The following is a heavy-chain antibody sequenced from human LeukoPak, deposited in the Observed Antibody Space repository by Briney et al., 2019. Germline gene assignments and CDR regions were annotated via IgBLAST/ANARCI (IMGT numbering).Heavy chain of an antibody. Sequence: GGSLRLSCAASGFTFSSYAMSLVRQAPGKGLEWVSTISDSGAGTYYADSVKGRFTISRDNSKNTLYLQMNSLRAEDTAVYYCARGGTDYSPIGKWGQGTLVTVSS. V-gene: IGHV3-23*01. CDR2: ISDSGAGT. J-gene: IGHJ4*02. CDR3: ARGGTDYSPIGK. CDR1: GFTFSSYA. D-gene: IGHD3/OR15-3a*01.